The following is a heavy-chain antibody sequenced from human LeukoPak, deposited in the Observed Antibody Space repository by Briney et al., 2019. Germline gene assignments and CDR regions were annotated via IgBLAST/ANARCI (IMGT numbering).Heavy chain of an antibody. CDR3: ARGLWSGYRFDY. CDR2: INSGGST. Sequence: GGSLRLSCAASGFTFSNYAMSWVRQAPGKGLEWVSVINSGGSTYYADSVKGRFTISRDNSKNTLYLQMNSLRAEDTAVYYCARGLWSGYRFDYWGQGTLVTVSS. D-gene: IGHD3-3*01. CDR1: GFTFSNYA. V-gene: IGHV3-66*01. J-gene: IGHJ4*02.